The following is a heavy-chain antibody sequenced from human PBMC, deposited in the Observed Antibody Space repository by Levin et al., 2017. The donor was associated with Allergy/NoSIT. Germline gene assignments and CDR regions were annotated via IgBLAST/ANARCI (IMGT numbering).Heavy chain of an antibody. CDR3: ARRFNGGPGDI. D-gene: IGHD2-8*01. J-gene: IGHJ3*02. CDR1: GGSISTSTYH. V-gene: IGHV4-39*02. CDR2: IYYRGNV. Sequence: SETLSLTCTVSGGSISTSTYHWGWIRQPPGKGLEWIGSIYYRGNVYYSPSLESRVTLFVDTSNNHFSLKLRSVTAAETAMYYCARRFNGGPGDIWGQGTMVTVSS.